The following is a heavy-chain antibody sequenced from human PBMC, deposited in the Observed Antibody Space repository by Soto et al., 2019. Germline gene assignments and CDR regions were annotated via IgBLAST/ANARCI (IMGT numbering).Heavy chain of an antibody. CDR2: INPKTAAT. CDR3: ARIKWGLDYYSGMDV. V-gene: IGHV1-2*02. J-gene: IGHJ6*02. Sequence: QVQLVQSGAEVKKSGASVKVSCKASGYTFSDYFIQWLRQAPGQGLEWVAWINPKTAATNYAKKFQDRVTLTSDTSFSTAYLDLARLRPDDTAVYYCARIKWGLDYYSGMDVWGQGNAVTVSS. CDR1: GYTFSDYF. D-gene: IGHD1-26*01.